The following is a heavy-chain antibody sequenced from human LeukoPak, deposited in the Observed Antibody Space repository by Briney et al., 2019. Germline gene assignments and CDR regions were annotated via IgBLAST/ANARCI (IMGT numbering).Heavy chain of an antibody. CDR3: ARGWGYDGAFDM. Sequence: SETLSLTCTVSGGSISSYYWSWIRQPPGKGLEWIGYIYYSGSTNYNPSLKSRVTISVDTSKNQFSLKLSSVTAADTAVYYCARGWGYDGAFDMWDQGTMGTVSS. CDR2: IYYSGST. D-gene: IGHD3-22*01. CDR1: GGSISSYY. J-gene: IGHJ3*02. V-gene: IGHV4-59*01.